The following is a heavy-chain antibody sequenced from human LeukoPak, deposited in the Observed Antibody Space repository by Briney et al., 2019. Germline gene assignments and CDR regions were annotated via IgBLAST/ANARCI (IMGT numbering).Heavy chain of an antibody. J-gene: IGHJ4*02. V-gene: IGHV4-61*02. CDR3: ARDYGAPTSGGFDY. Sequence: SETLSLTCTVSGGSISSGDYYWSWIRQPPGKGLEWIGRIYTSGSTNYNPSLKSRVTVSVDTSKNQFSLKLSSVTAADTAVYYCARDYGAPTSGGFDYWGQGALVTVSS. CDR1: GGSISSGDYY. D-gene: IGHD3-10*01. CDR2: IYTSGST.